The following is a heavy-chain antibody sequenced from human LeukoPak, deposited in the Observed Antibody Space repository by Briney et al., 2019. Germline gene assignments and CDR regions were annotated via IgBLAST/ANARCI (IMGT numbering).Heavy chain of an antibody. V-gene: IGHV3-49*04. CDR2: IRSKAYGGTT. D-gene: IGHD3-9*01. Sequence: GGSLRLSCTASGFTFGDYAMSWVRQAPGKGLEWVGFIRSKAYGGTTEYAASVKGRFTISRDDSKSIAYLQMNSLKTEDTAVYYCTRDFRRPYDILTGYCYYWGQGTLVTVSS. J-gene: IGHJ4*02. CDR3: TRDFRRPYDILTGYCYY. CDR1: GFTFGDYA.